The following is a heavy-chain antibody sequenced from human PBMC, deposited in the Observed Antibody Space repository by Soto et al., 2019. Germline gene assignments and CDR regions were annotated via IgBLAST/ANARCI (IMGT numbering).Heavy chain of an antibody. CDR2: INSDGTTN. J-gene: IGHJ3*01. CDR1: GYTFSPFW. D-gene: IGHD3-10*01. V-gene: IGHV3-74*01. Sequence: EVPLVESGGGLVQPGESLRLSCEACGYTFSPFWMHWVRQAPGKGLVWVSHINSDGTTNLYADSVKGRFTISRDNAKNTLYLQMNSVKADDTAVYFCVRDRGYPDSFDVWGRGTVVTVSS. CDR3: VRDRGYPDSFDV.